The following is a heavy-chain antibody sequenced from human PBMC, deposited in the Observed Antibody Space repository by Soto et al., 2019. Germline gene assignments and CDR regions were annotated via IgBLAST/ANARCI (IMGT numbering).Heavy chain of an antibody. J-gene: IGHJ4*02. Sequence: GGSLRLSCTTSGFPLSSYAMNWVRQAPGKGLEWLSTISGGGGSIYYAESVKGRFTVSRDNPKNTLFLQMSRLRGEDTAVYYCARQAPQAIVGATTRFDYWGQGTLVTVSS. CDR3: ARQAPQAIVGATTRFDY. V-gene: IGHV3-23*01. CDR1: GFPLSSYA. D-gene: IGHD1-26*01. CDR2: ISGGGGSI.